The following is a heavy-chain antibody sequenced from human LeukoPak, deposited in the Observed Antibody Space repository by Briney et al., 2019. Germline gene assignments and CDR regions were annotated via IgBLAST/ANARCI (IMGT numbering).Heavy chain of an antibody. CDR3: ARHRGGGGYHYMDV. J-gene: IGHJ6*03. CDR1: GGFLGRSNTY. V-gene: IGHV4-39*01. CDR2: ILHSGYT. D-gene: IGHD2-21*01. Sequence: SDTLSLTCTVSGGFLGRSNTYWGWIRQTPGKGLEWLGTILHSGYTYNNPSLKSRVTMSVDSSKNQFSLSLSTVTAADTAVYICARHRGGGGYHYMDVWGKGTTVIVSS.